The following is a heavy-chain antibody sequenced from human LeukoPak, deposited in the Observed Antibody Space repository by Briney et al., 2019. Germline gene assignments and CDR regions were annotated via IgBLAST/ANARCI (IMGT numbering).Heavy chain of an antibody. CDR1: GGSFSGYY. D-gene: IGHD1/OR15-1a*01. Sequence: PSETLSLTCAVYGGSFSGYYWSWIRQPPGKGLEWIGEINHSGSTNYNPSLKSRVTISVDKSKNQFSLKLSSVTAADTAVYYCARDRNRNFDYWGQGTLVTVSS. V-gene: IGHV4-34*01. CDR2: INHSGST. CDR3: ARDRNRNFDY. J-gene: IGHJ4*02.